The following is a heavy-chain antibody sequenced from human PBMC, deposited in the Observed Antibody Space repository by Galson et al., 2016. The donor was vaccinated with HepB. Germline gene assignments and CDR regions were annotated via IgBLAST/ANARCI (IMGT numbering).Heavy chain of an antibody. D-gene: IGHD6-19*01. CDR3: ARDGGVAGSFALDS. Sequence: SLRLSCAASGFTFSTYGMHWVRQAPGKGLEWVALTWFDGSNSFYADSVKGRFTISRDNARNTLYLQMNSLRAEDTAVYYCARDGGVAGSFALDSWGQGTLVTVSS. CDR1: GFTFSTYG. V-gene: IGHV3-33*01. CDR2: TWFDGSNS. J-gene: IGHJ5*01.